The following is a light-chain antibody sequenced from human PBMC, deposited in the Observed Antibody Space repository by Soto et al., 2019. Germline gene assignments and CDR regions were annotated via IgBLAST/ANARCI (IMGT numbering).Light chain of an antibody. CDR1: SSNIGAGYD. J-gene: IGLJ1*01. CDR2: TNS. CDR3: QSYDSSLSGFV. Sequence: QSVLTQPPSVSGAPGQRVTISGTGSSSNIGAGYDVHWYQQLPGTAPKLLVYTNSNRPSGVPDRFSGSKSGTSASLAITGLQAEDEADYYCQSYDSSLSGFVFGTGTKVTVL. V-gene: IGLV1-40*01.